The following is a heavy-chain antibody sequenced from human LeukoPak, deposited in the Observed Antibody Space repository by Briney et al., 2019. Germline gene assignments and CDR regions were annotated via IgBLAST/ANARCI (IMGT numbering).Heavy chain of an antibody. Sequence: SQALSLTCAVSGGSISTGDYSWSWIRLPPGKGLEWIGYIYHSYSTYYNPSLKSRVTISVDRSKNQFSLKLTSVTAADTAVYYCARALGYYGSGTPYFDSWGQGILVTVSS. CDR3: ARALGYYGSGTPYFDS. D-gene: IGHD3-10*01. CDR2: IYHSYST. J-gene: IGHJ4*02. CDR1: GGSISTGDYS. V-gene: IGHV4-30-2*01.